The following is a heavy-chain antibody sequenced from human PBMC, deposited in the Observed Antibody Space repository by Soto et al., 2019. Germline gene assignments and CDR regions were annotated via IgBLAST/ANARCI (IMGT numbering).Heavy chain of an antibody. V-gene: IGHV4-31*03. CDR1: GGSISSGGYY. CDR3: ARDSSDYLWKFDY. CDR2: IYYSGST. J-gene: IGHJ4*02. Sequence: PSETLSLTCTVSGGSISSGGYYWSWIRQHPGKGLEWIGYIYYSGSTYYNPSLKSRVTISVDTSKNQFSLKLSSVTAADTAVYYCARDSSDYLWKFDYWGQGTLVTVSS. D-gene: IGHD4-17*01.